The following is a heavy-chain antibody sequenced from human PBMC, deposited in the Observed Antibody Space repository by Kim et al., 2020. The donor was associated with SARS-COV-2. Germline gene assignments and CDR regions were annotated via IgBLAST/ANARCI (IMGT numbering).Heavy chain of an antibody. D-gene: IGHD3-3*01. V-gene: IGHV3-23*01. CDR2: ITGDGGTT. Sequence: GGSLRLSCAASGFTFSNYGMNWVRQAPGKGLEWVSGITGDGGTTYYPDSVKGRFTISRDNSKNTLHLQMDSLRAEDTAVYYCVKSGGGYYIVWGRGILVTVSS. J-gene: IGHJ4*02. CDR3: VKSGGGYYIV. CDR1: GFTFSNYG.